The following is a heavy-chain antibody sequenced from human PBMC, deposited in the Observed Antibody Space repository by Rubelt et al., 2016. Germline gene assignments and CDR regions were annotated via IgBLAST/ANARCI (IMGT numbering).Heavy chain of an antibody. CDR3: AGDDPSGNLFDAFDI. CDR1: GFTVSSNY. D-gene: IGHD3-10*01. Sequence: QVQLVGSGGGVVQPGRSLRLSCAASGFTVSSNYMSWVRQAPGKGLEWVSYLRSSGSTIYYADSVKGRFTIARDNAKNSLYLQMNSLRAEDTSLYYCAGDDPSGNLFDAFDIWGQGTMVTVSS. J-gene: IGHJ3*02. V-gene: IGHV3-11*04. CDR2: LRSSGSTI.